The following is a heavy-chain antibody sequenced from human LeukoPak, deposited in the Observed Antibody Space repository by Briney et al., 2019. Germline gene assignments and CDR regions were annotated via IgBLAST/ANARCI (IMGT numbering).Heavy chain of an antibody. J-gene: IGHJ4*02. CDR3: ARGGYDSDGYYYAFDY. CDR2: IHYRGSA. CDR1: GGSTSSGNYY. Sequence: SQTLSLTCTVSGGSTSSGNYYWSWIRQPPGKGLECIGYIHYRGSAYYNPSHKSRLIMSIDTYKNQFSLKLGSVTAADTAVYYCARGGYDSDGYYYAFDYWGQGTLVTVSS. V-gene: IGHV4-30-4*01. D-gene: IGHD3-22*01.